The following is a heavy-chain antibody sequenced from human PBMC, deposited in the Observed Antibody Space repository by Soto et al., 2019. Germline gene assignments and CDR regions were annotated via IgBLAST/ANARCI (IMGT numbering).Heavy chain of an antibody. CDR1: GYTFTSYA. D-gene: IGHD3-10*01. CDR2: TNAGNGNT. J-gene: IGHJ6*02. V-gene: IGHV1-3*01. CDR3: ASTDSGSFNSYYYGMDV. Sequence: ASVKVSCKASGYTFTSYAMHWVRQAPGQRLEWMGWTNAGNGNTKYSQKFQGRVTITGDTSASTAYMELSSLRSEDTAVYYCASTDSGSFNSYYYGMDVWGQGTAVTVSS.